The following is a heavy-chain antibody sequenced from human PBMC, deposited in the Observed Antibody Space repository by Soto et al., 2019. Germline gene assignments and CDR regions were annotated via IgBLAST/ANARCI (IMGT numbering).Heavy chain of an antibody. Sequence: QVQLVQSGAAVKKPGSSVKVSCKASGGTFSSYAISWVRQAPGQGLEWMGGIIPIFGTANYAQKFQGRVTITADESTSTAYMELSSLRSEDTAVYYCARGGVAVAGTNYGMDVWGQGTTVTVSS. CDR3: ARGGVAVAGTNYGMDV. CDR1: GGTFSSYA. CDR2: IIPIFGTA. J-gene: IGHJ6*02. D-gene: IGHD6-19*01. V-gene: IGHV1-69*12.